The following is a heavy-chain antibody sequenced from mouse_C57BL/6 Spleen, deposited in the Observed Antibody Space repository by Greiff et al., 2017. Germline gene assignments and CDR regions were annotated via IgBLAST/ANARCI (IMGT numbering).Heavy chain of an antibody. CDR3: ASRGSSWPYYDY. Sequence: QVQLQQSGPELVKPGASVKISCKASGYSFTSYYIHWVKQRPGQGLEWIGWIYPGSGNTKYNEKFKGKATLTADTSSSTAYMQLSSLASEASAVYSWASRGSSWPYYDYWGQGTTLTVSS. CDR2: IYPGSGNT. V-gene: IGHV1-66*01. D-gene: IGHD6-1*01. CDR1: GYSFTSYY. J-gene: IGHJ2*01.